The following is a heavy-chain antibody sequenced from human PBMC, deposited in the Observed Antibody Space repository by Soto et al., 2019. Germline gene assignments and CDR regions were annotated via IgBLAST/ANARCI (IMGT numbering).Heavy chain of an antibody. CDR1: GYPFTSYG. J-gene: IGHJ4*02. V-gene: IGHV1-18*01. Sequence: GASVKVSCKTSGYPFTSYGINWVRQAPGQGPEWMGWISAYNDKTIYTQKFQGRVTITRDTSASTAYMELSSLRSEDTAVYYCARAVAVPADFDYWGQGTLVTVSS. CDR3: ARAVAVPADFDY. D-gene: IGHD6-19*01. CDR2: ISAYNDKT.